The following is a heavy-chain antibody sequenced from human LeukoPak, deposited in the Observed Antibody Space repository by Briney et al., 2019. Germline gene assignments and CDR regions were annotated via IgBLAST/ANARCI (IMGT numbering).Heavy chain of an antibody. CDR2: INHSGST. D-gene: IGHD3-3*01. CDR1: GGSFSGYY. V-gene: IGHV4-34*01. CDR3: ARTHILRFLDYTDV. Sequence: ASETLSLTCAVYGGSFSGYYWSWIRQPPGKGLEWIGEINHSGSTNYNPSLKSRVTISVDTSKNRFSLRLTSVTAADSGVYYCARTHILRFLDYTDVWGRGTTVTVSS. J-gene: IGHJ6*03.